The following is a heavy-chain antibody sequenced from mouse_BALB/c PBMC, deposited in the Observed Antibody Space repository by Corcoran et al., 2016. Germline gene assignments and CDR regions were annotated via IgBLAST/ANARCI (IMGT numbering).Heavy chain of an antibody. Sequence: EVQLQQSGAELVRPGALVKLSCKASGFNIKDYYMHWVKQRPEQGLEWIGWIDPENGNTIYDPKFKGKASIPADTSANTAYLQLSSLTSEDTSVYYGALYGNFVAYWGQGTLVTVSA. J-gene: IGHJ3*01. CDR1: GFNIKDYY. CDR2: IDPENGNT. CDR3: ALYGNFVAY. D-gene: IGHD2-10*02. V-gene: IGHV14-1*02.